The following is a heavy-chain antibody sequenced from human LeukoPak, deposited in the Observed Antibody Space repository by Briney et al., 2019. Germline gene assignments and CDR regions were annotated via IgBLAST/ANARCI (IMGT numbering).Heavy chain of an antibody. D-gene: IGHD3-22*01. CDR2: TSGSGGST. CDR1: GFTFSSYA. CDR3: ARALDYYDSSGYF. V-gene: IGHV3-23*01. Sequence: GGSLRLSCAAPGFTFSSYAMSWVRQAPGKGLEWVSATSGSGGSTYYADSVKGRFTISRDNSKNTLYLQMNSLRAEDTAVYYCARALDYYDSSGYFWGQGTLVTVSS. J-gene: IGHJ4*02.